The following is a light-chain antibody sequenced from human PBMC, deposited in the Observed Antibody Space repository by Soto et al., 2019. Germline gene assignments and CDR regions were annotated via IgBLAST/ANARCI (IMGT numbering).Light chain of an antibody. CDR3: QQYGTSPPYT. CDR1: QRVSSSN. Sequence: EIVLTQSPVTLSLSPGERATLSCRASQRVSSSNLAWYQQKPGQAPRLLIYAASSRATGIPDRFSGSGSGADFTLTISRLEPEDFAVYYCQQYGTSPPYTFGQGTKVEIK. J-gene: IGKJ2*01. V-gene: IGKV3-20*01. CDR2: AAS.